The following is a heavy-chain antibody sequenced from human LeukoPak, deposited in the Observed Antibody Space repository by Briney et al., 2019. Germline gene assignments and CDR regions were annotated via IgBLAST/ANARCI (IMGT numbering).Heavy chain of an antibody. Sequence: SETLSLTCTVSGGSISSYYWSWIRQPPGKGLEWIGYIYYSGSTNYNPSLKNRVTISVDTSKNQFSLKLSSVTAADTAVYYCASSDRGVRGDPFDYWGQGTLVTVSS. CDR1: GGSISSYY. J-gene: IGHJ4*02. V-gene: IGHV4-59*01. CDR3: ASSDRGVRGDPFDY. D-gene: IGHD3-10*01. CDR2: IYYSGST.